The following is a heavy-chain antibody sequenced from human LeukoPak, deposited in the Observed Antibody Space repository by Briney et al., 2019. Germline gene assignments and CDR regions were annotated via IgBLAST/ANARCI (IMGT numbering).Heavy chain of an antibody. CDR2: KAYSGGT. J-gene: IGHJ5*02. CDR1: GGSMGTYS. Sequence: SETLSLTCTVSGGSMGTYSWCWIRQPPGKGLEWIGFKAYSGGTNYNPSLKSRVTISVDTAKGQISLNLKSVTAADTAVYYCVRDGGEWLPDLWGQGTLVTVSS. V-gene: IGHV4-59*01. D-gene: IGHD3-3*01. CDR3: VRDGGEWLPDL.